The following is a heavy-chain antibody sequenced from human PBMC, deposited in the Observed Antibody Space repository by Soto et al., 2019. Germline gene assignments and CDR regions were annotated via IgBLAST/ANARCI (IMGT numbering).Heavy chain of an antibody. V-gene: IGHV3-48*03. J-gene: IGHJ5*02. CDR3: ARGGRFFDA. CDR2: ISGSGSPI. Sequence: GGSLRLSCAASGFTFGSYEMNWVRQAPGKGLEWLSYISGSGSPIYYADSVKGRFTISRDSAKNSLYLQMNSLRAEDTAVYFCARGGRFFDAWGQGTLVTVSS. CDR1: GFTFGSYE. D-gene: IGHD3-16*01.